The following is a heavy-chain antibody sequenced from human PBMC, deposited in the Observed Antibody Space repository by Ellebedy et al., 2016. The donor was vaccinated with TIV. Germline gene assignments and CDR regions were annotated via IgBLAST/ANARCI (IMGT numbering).Heavy chain of an antibody. CDR3: ARDRLPSKWIGLDK. CDR1: GLTFSSQH. V-gene: IGHV3-21*04. J-gene: IGHJ4*02. Sequence: GGSLRLXXAVSGLTFSSQHMNWVRQAPGKGLEWVSFINFNSDYITYADSVKGRFTISRDNAKNSLYLQMDSLRDEDTAIYYCARDRLPSKWIGLDKWGQGTLVTVSS. CDR2: INFNSDYI. D-gene: IGHD3/OR15-3a*01.